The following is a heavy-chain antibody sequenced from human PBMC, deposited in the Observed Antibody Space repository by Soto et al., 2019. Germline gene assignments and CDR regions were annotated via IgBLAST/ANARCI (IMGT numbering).Heavy chain of an antibody. Sequence: QVQLQESGPGLVKPSQTLSVTCTVSGGSLSSDNFFWSWVRQHPETGLEWVGYIYHTGAAYYNPSLKSRLTISLDTSKNRCSLSLISVTAADTAVYYCAREVISPATSDAFDIWGQGTMVTVSS. J-gene: IGHJ3*02. D-gene: IGHD1-26*01. V-gene: IGHV4-31*03. CDR2: IYHTGAA. CDR3: AREVISPATSDAFDI. CDR1: GGSLSSDNFF.